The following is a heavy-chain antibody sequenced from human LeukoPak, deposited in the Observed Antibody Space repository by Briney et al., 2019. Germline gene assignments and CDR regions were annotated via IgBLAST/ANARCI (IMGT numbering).Heavy chain of an antibody. J-gene: IGHJ4*02. CDR1: GFTFSSYG. V-gene: IGHV3-30*03. CDR3: ARDLGSCSGGSCYSYLDY. Sequence: GGSLRLSCAASGFTFSSYGMHWVRQAPGKGLEWVAFISYDGSNKYYADSVKGRFTISRDNSKNTLYLQMNNLRADDTAVYYCARDLGSCSGGSCYSYLDYWGQGTLVTVSS. D-gene: IGHD2-15*01. CDR2: ISYDGSNK.